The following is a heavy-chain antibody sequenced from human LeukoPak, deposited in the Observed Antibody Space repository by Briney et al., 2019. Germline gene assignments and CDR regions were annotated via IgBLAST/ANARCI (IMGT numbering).Heavy chain of an antibody. CDR1: GGSISDDVFY. V-gene: IGHV4-31*03. CDR2: IHHSGST. Sequence: SETLSLTCTVSGGSISDDVFYWSWVRQHPGKGLEWIGYIHHSGSTYYNPSLKSRVTMSLDTSKNQFSLDLSSVTAADTAVYYCAGNDYGDLYQFDSWGQGTRVTVSS. J-gene: IGHJ4*02. D-gene: IGHD4-17*01. CDR3: AGNDYGDLYQFDS.